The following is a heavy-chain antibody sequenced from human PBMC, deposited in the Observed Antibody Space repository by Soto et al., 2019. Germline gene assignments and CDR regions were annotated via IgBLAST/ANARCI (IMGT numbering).Heavy chain of an antibody. CDR3: ARAPGTYYYYYYMDV. J-gene: IGHJ6*03. CDR2: IYSGGST. Sequence: GGSLRLSCAASGFTVSSNYMSWVRQAPGKGLEWVSVIYSGGSTYYADSVKGRFTISRDNSKNTLYLQMNSLRAEDTAVYYCARAPGTYYYYYYMDVWGKGTTVTVSS. D-gene: IGHD1-1*01. V-gene: IGHV3-66*01. CDR1: GFTVSSNY.